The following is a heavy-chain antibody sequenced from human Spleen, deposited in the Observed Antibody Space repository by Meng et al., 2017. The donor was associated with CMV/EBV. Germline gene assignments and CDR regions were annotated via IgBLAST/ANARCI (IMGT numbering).Heavy chain of an antibody. J-gene: IGHJ6*02. CDR2: INPNSGGT. D-gene: IGHD3-10*01. V-gene: IGHV1-2*02. CDR1: GYTFTGYY. CDR3: ASGGVLLWFGELLRGSYYYYGMDV. Sequence: ASVKVSCKASGYTFTGYYMHWVRQAPGQGLEGMGWINPNSGGTNYAQKFQGRVTMTMDTSISTAYMELSRLRSDDSAVYYCASGGVLLWFGELLRGSYYYYGMDVWGQGTTVTVSS.